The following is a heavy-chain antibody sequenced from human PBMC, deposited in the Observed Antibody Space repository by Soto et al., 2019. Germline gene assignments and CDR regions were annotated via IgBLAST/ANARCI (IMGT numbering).Heavy chain of an antibody. V-gene: IGHV4-31*03. CDR1: GGSISSGGYY. J-gene: IGHJ3*02. Sequence: SETLSLTCTVSGGSISSGGYYWSWIRQHPGKGLEWIGYIYYSGSTYYNPSLKSRVTISVDTSKNQFSLKLSSVTAADTAVYYCARDTRRADAFDIWGQGTMVTVSS. CDR2: IYYSGST. CDR3: ARDTRRADAFDI.